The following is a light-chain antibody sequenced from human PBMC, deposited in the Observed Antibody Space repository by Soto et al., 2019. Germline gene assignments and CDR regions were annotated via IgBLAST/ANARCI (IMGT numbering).Light chain of an antibody. Sequence: DIQMTQSPFTLSASIGDRVTITCLASHSISTWLAWYQQRPGKPPNLLIYKASTLATGVPSRFSGSGSGTEFTLTITSLQPDDFATYYCQQSRIYPCTFGQGTKVDI. J-gene: IGKJ1*01. CDR1: HSISTW. CDR2: KAS. CDR3: QQSRIYPCT. V-gene: IGKV1-5*03.